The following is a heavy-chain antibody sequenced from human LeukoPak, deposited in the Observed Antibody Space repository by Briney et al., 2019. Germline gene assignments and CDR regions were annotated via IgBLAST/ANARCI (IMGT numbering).Heavy chain of an antibody. Sequence: SETLSLTCTVAGDSFSSSSHYWAWSRQPPGEGLEWIGTLFYGGKTYSNPSLKSRVTMSIDTSKTQFSLKLSSVTAADTAVYYCVRRRYYDAFDIWGQGTMVTVSS. CDR2: LFYGGKT. CDR1: GDSFSSSSHY. CDR3: VRRRYYDAFDI. V-gene: IGHV4-39*01. D-gene: IGHD3-10*01. J-gene: IGHJ3*02.